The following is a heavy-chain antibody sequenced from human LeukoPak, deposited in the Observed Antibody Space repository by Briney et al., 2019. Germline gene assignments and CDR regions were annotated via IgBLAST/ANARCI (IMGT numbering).Heavy chain of an antibody. Sequence: GASVKVSCKASGYTFTSYDINWVRQATGQGLEWMGWMNPNSGNTGYAQKFQGRVTMTRNTSISTAYMELSSLRSEDTAVYYCARGPALRRRYYYDSSGYYWGQGTLVTASS. CDR3: ARGPALRRRYYYDSSGYY. V-gene: IGHV1-8*01. J-gene: IGHJ4*02. CDR1: GYTFTSYD. CDR2: MNPNSGNT. D-gene: IGHD3-22*01.